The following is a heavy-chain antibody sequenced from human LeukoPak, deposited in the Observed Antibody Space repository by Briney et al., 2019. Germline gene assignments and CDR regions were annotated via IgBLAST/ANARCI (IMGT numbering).Heavy chain of an antibody. CDR2: IKKDGSEK. Sequence: GGSLRLSCAASGFTFSSYWMSWVRQAPGKGPEWVANIKKDGSEKYYVDSVKGRFTISRDNAKTSLYLQMNSLRAEDTAVYYCAKATGYLLWGQGTLVTVSS. D-gene: IGHD1-14*01. CDR3: AKATGYLL. J-gene: IGHJ4*02. CDR1: GFTFSSYW. V-gene: IGHV3-7*03.